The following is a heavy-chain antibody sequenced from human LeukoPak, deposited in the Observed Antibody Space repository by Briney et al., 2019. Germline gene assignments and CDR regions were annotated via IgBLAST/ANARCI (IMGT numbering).Heavy chain of an antibody. D-gene: IGHD3-22*01. V-gene: IGHV1-69*13. J-gene: IGHJ4*02. CDR3: ARDRVNYYDGSGTFDV. CDR1: GGTFNNYA. Sequence: SVKVSCKSSGGTFNNYAINWVRQAPGQGLEWMGGVIPVFVTATYAQKFQGRVTITADESSSTVNMELRSLTYEDTATYFCARDRVNYYDGSGTFDVWGQGTLVSVSS. CDR2: VIPVFVTA.